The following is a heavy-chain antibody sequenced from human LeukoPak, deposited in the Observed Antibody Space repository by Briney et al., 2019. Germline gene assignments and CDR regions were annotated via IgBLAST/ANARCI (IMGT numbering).Heavy chain of an antibody. CDR2: IYYSGST. D-gene: IGHD4-17*01. V-gene: IGHV4-39*07. Sequence: PSETLSLTCTVSGGSISSSSYYWGWIRQPPGKGLEWIGSIYYSGSTYYNPSLKSRVTISVDTSKNQFSLKLSSVTAADTAVYYCAKEEDYGDYFYEIGYWGQGTLVTVSS. J-gene: IGHJ4*02. CDR3: AKEEDYGDYFYEIGY. CDR1: GGSISSSSYY.